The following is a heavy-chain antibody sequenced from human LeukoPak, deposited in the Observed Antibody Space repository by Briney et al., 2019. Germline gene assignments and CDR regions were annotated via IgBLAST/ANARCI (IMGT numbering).Heavy chain of an antibody. J-gene: IGHJ5*02. D-gene: IGHD5-12*01. CDR3: ARGMAAAYDYNWFDP. Sequence: SETLSLTCSVSGGSISRDYWSWIRQPAGKGGEGIGRINASGRTRYNPSLKSRVTMSADTSKNQFTLKMNSVTAADTAVYFCARGMAAAYDYNWFDPWGQGTLVTVSS. CDR2: INASGRT. V-gene: IGHV4-4*07. CDR1: GGSISRDY.